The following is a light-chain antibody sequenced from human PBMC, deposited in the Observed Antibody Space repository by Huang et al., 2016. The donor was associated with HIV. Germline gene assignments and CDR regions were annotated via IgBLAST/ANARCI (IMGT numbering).Light chain of an antibody. J-gene: IGKJ3*01. V-gene: IGKV4-1*01. Sequence: DILMTQSPDFLAVSLGERATVNCRSSRSVLYSSNNKNYLAWYQQKPGQPPKLLIHWASTRESGVPDRFSGSGSGTDFTLTISSLQAEDLAIYYCQQYYTTPFTCGPGTKVDIK. CDR3: QQYYTTPFT. CDR1: RSVLYSSNNKNY. CDR2: WAS.